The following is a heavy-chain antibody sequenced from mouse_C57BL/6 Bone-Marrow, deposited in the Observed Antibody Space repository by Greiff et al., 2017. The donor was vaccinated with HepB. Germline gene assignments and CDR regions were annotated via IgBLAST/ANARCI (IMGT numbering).Heavy chain of an antibody. CDR2: ISDGGSYT. CDR3: ARDYYGSRMGY. CDR1: GFTFSSYA. D-gene: IGHD1-1*01. Sequence: DVKLVESGGGLVKPGGSLKLSCAASGFTFSSYAMSWVRQTPEKRLEWVATISDGGSYTYYPDNVKGRFTISRDNAKNNLYLQMSHLKSEDTAMYYCARDYYGSRMGYWGQGTTLTVSS. J-gene: IGHJ2*01. V-gene: IGHV5-4*03.